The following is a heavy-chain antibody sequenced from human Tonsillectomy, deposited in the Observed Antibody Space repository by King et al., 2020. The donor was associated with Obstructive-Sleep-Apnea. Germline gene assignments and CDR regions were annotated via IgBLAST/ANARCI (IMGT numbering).Heavy chain of an antibody. CDR3: ARGSSRSFDY. J-gene: IGHJ4*02. CDR1: GYTFSSAE. D-gene: IGHD6-19*01. Sequence: VQLVESGAEVQKPGASVKVSCKASGYTFSSAEIHWVRQAPGQGLEWMGWINPNSGNTAYVQKFKGRVTMTRNPSINTAYMELSSLRSTDTAGYFCARGSSRSFDYWGQGTLVTVS. V-gene: IGHV1-8*01. CDR2: INPNSGNT.